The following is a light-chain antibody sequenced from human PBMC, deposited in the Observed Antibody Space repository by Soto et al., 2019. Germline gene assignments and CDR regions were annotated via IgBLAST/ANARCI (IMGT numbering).Light chain of an antibody. J-gene: IGKJ1*01. CDR2: AAS. CDR1: QGISTY. CDR3: QKYYSAPWT. Sequence: DIQMTQSPSSLSASVGHQATITCRANQGISTYLAWYQQKPGTAPKLLIYAASTLQSGVPSRFSGSGSGTDFTLTISSLQPEDVATYYCQKYYSAPWTFGQGTKVEIK. V-gene: IGKV1-27*01.